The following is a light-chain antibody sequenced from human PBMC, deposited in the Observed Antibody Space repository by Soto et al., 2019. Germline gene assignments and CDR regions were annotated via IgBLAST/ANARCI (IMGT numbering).Light chain of an antibody. CDR3: QHRNSYPPIS. J-gene: IGKJ5*01. Sequence: DIQLTQSPSFLSASVGDRVSITCRAGHDFSSYLAWYQQKPGKAPKLLISSISTLQSGVPSRSSGCGSGTEFAHTISSLQPEDFATYYDQHRNSYPPISVGQRTRLEIK. CDR2: SIS. V-gene: IGKV1-9*01. CDR1: HDFSSY.